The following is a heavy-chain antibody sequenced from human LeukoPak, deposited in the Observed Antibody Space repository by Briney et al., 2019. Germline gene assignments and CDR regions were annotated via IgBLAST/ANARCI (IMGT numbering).Heavy chain of an antibody. CDR2: INHSGST. V-gene: IGHV4-34*01. CDR3: ARVLSPYYYDSSGYLIDY. D-gene: IGHD3-22*01. Sequence: SETLSLTCAVYGGSFSGYYWSWIRQPPVKGLEWIGEINHSGSTNYNPSLKSRVTISVDTSKNQFPLKLSSVTAADTAVYYCARVLSPYYYDSSGYLIDYWGQGTLVTVSS. J-gene: IGHJ4*02. CDR1: GGSFSGYY.